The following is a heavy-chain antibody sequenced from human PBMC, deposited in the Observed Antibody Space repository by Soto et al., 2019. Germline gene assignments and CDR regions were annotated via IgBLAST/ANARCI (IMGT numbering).Heavy chain of an antibody. V-gene: IGHV4-31*03. J-gene: IGHJ5*02. Sequence: SETLSLTCTVSGGSISSSSYYWGWIRQPPGKGLEWIGYIYYSGSTYYNPSLKSRVTISVDTSKNQFSLKLSSVTAADTAVYYCAEARRARWFDPWGQGTLVTVSS. CDR1: GGSISSSSYY. CDR2: IYYSGST. CDR3: AEARRARWFDP. D-gene: IGHD1-26*01.